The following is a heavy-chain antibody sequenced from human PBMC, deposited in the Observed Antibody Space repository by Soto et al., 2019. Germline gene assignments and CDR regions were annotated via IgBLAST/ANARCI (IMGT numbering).Heavy chain of an antibody. CDR1: GGTFSSYA. CDR2: IIPIFGTA. D-gene: IGHD5-12*01. J-gene: IGHJ6*02. V-gene: IGHV1-69*12. Sequence: QGQLVQSGAEVKKPGSSVKVSCKASGGTFSSYAISWVRQAPGQGLEWMGGIIPIFGTANYAQKFQGRVTITADESTSTAYMELSSLRSEDTAVYYCARDQGVATIPDYYGMDVWGQGTTVTVSS. CDR3: ARDQGVATIPDYYGMDV.